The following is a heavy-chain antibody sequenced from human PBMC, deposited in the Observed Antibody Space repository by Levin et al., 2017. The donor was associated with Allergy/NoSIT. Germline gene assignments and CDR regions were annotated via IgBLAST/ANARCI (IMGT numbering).Heavy chain of an antibody. V-gene: IGHV3-20*04. D-gene: IGHD3-9*01. CDR3: ARMGLLRYFDWSPPSYYYYYMDV. Sequence: PGGSLRLSCAASGFTFDDYGMSWVRQAPGKGLEWVSGINWNGGSTGYADSVKGRFTISRDNAKNSMYLQMNSLRAEDTALYYCARMGLLRYFDWSPPSYYYYYMDVWGKGTTVTVSS. CDR2: INWNGGST. CDR1: GFTFDDYG. J-gene: IGHJ6*03.